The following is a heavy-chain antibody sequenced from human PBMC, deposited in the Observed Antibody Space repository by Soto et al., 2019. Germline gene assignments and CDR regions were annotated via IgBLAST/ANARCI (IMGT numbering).Heavy chain of an antibody. CDR3: ARDHYTAMVGLPDI. D-gene: IGHD5-18*01. V-gene: IGHV3-33*01. Sequence: VQLVESGGGVVQPGRSLRLSCAASGFTFSSYGMHWVRQAPGKGLEWVAVIWYDGSNKYYADSVKGRFTISRDNSKNTLYLQMNSLRAEATAVYYCARDHYTAMVGLPDIWGQGTMVTVSS. CDR2: IWYDGSNK. J-gene: IGHJ3*02. CDR1: GFTFSSYG.